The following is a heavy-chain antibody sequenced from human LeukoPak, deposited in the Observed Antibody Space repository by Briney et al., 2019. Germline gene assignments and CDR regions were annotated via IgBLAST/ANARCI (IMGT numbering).Heavy chain of an antibody. V-gene: IGHV3-13*01. CDR3: ARDNGYYYYGMDV. CDR2: IGTAGGT. D-gene: IGHD2-8*01. Sequence: GGSLRLSCAASGFTFSSYDMHWVRQATGKGLEWVSAIGTAGGTYYPGSVKGRFTISRENAKNSLYLQMNSLRAGDTAVYYCARDNGYYYYGMDVWGQGTTVTVSS. J-gene: IGHJ6*02. CDR1: GFTFSSYD.